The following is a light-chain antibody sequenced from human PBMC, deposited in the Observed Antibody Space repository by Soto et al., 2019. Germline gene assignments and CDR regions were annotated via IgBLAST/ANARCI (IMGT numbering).Light chain of an antibody. V-gene: IGLV3-21*02. CDR1: NIRSKS. CDR2: DDS. CDR3: QVWDGSDDHVV. Sequence: SYELTQPPSVSVAPGQTATITCGGNNIRSKSVHWYQQKPGQAPVLVVYDDSDRPSGIPERFSGSNSGNTATLTISRVEAGDEADYFCQVWDGSDDHVVFGGGTKLTVL. J-gene: IGLJ2*01.